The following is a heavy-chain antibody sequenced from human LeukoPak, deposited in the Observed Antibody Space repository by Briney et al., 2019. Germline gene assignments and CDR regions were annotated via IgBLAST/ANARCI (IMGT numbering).Heavy chain of an antibody. CDR2: IYYSGST. CDR3: ARHWETSSWYVDY. J-gene: IGHJ4*02. CDR1: GGSIRSSSYY. D-gene: IGHD6-13*01. Sequence: SETLSLTCTVSGGSIRSSSYYWGWIRQPPGKGLEWIASIYYSGSTYYNPSLKSRVTISVDTSKNQFSLRLSSVTAADTAVYYCARHWETSSWYVDYWGQGTLVTVSS. V-gene: IGHV4-39*01.